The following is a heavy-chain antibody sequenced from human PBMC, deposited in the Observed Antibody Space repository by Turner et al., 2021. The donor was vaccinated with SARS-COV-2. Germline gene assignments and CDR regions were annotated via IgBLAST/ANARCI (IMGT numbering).Heavy chain of an antibody. CDR2: SYYSGST. D-gene: IGHD5-18*01. J-gene: IGHJ6*02. V-gene: IGHV4-39*01. Sequence: QLQLQESGPGLVKPSETLSLTCTVSGGSISSSTYYWGWIRQPPGKGLDGIGNSYYSGSTYYNPSLKSRVTISVDTSKNQFSLKLSSVTAADTAVYYCARLMDTAMDYYGMDVWGQGTTVTVSS. CDR1: GGSISSSTYY. CDR3: ARLMDTAMDYYGMDV.